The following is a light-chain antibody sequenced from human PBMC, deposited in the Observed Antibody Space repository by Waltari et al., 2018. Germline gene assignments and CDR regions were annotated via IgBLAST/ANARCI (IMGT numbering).Light chain of an antibody. Sequence: QSALTQPASVSGSPGPSITISCHGTSSDVRNYDSVSWFQQHPVNAPQLMIYDVHNRPSGVSTRFSGSKSGNTASLTISGLQAEDEADYYCYSFTTSSTRVFGTGTKVTVL. CDR3: YSFTTSSTRV. V-gene: IGLV2-14*03. CDR1: SSDVRNYDS. J-gene: IGLJ1*01. CDR2: DVH.